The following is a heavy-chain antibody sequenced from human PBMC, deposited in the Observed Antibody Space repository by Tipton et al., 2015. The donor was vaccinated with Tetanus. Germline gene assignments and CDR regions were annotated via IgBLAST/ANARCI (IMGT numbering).Heavy chain of an antibody. Sequence: LRLSCTVSGDSISSGPYSWSWLRQHPGKGLELIGYIYYSGTSYISPSLTRRVSIAVDTSRNQFSLNLTSVTAADTAVYYCVRGRGLGAYSFGFEYWGQGALVTVSS. J-gene: IGHJ4*02. V-gene: IGHV4-31*03. D-gene: IGHD5-12*01. CDR3: VRGRGLGAYSFGFEY. CDR1: GDSISSGPYS. CDR2: IYYSGTS.